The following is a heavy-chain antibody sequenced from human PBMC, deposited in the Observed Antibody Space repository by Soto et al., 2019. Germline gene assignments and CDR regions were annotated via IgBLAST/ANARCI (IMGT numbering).Heavy chain of an antibody. Sequence: PSQTLSLTCVISGDSVSNNRAIWNWIRQSPSGGLEWLGRTYYRSKWISDYAMSVKSRISINPDTSKNLISLHLNSVTPKDTAIYYCARDPPDFNSGFDFWGQGTPVTVSS. CDR2: TYYRSKWIS. CDR3: ARDPPDFNSGFDF. CDR1: GDSVSNNRAI. D-gene: IGHD6-19*01. J-gene: IGHJ4*02. V-gene: IGHV6-1*01.